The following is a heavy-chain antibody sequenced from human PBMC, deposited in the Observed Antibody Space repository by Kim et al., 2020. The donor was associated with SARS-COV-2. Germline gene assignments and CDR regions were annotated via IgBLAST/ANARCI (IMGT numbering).Heavy chain of an antibody. Sequence: GGSLRLSCAASGFTFSNAWMSWVRQAPGKGLEWVGRIKSKTDGGTTDYAAPVKGRFTISRDDSKNTLYLQMNSLKTEDTAVYYCTTAFGMIVVVAYLFDYWGQGTLVTVSS. CDR2: IKSKTDGGTT. D-gene: IGHD3-22*01. V-gene: IGHV3-15*01. J-gene: IGHJ4*02. CDR3: TTAFGMIVVVAYLFDY. CDR1: GFTFSNAW.